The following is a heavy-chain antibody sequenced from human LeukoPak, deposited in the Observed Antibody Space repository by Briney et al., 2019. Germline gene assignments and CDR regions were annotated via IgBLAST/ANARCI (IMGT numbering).Heavy chain of an antibody. D-gene: IGHD1-1*01. CDR3: ASRGTSHYFDY. CDR1: GFTFGDYA. J-gene: IGHJ4*02. CDR2: IYTGGST. V-gene: IGHV3-66*01. Sequence: GGSLSLSCPASGFTFGDYAMSWVRQAPGKGLEWVSLIYTGGSTYYANSVKGRFTVSRDNSMNTLYLQMNSLRAEDTAVYYCASRGTSHYFDYWGQGTLVTVSS.